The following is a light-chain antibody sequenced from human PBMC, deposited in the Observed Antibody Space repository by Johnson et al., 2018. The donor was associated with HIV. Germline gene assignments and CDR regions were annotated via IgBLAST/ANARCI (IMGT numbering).Light chain of an antibody. CDR3: GTWDSSLRANV. J-gene: IGLJ1*01. Sequence: QSVLTQPPSVSAAPGQKVTFSCSGTISNIGNNYVSWYQQLPGTAPKLLIYDNNMRPSGIPDRFSGSKSGTSAALGITGVQTGDDADYYCGTWDSSLRANVCGTGTRVTVL. V-gene: IGLV1-51*01. CDR1: ISNIGNNY. CDR2: DNN.